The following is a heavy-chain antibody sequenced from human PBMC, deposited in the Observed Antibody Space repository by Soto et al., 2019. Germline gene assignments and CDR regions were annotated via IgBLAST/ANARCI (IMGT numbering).Heavy chain of an antibody. CDR1: GGSFSGYY. CDR2: ITHSGST. CDR3: ARGRFPSVAGRGPLGY. V-gene: IGHV4-34*01. D-gene: IGHD6-19*01. Sequence: SETLSLTCAVYGGSFSGYYWSWIRQPPGKGLEWIGEITHSGSTNYNPSLKSRVTISVDTSKNQFSLKLSSVTAADTAVYYCARGRFPSVAGRGPLGYWGQGTLVTVSS. J-gene: IGHJ4*02.